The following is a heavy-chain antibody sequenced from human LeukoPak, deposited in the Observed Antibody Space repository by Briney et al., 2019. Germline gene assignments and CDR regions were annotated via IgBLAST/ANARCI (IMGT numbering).Heavy chain of an antibody. CDR1: GDSINSYY. Sequence: PSETLSLTCTVSGDSINSYYWSRIRQPAGKGLEWIGSIYTSGRTNYNPSLKSRVTMSVDTPKNQFSLKLSSVTAADTAVYYCARVGIGAAANYGMDVWGQGTTVTVSS. CDR2: IYTSGRT. V-gene: IGHV4-4*07. J-gene: IGHJ6*02. D-gene: IGHD6-13*01. CDR3: ARVGIGAAANYGMDV.